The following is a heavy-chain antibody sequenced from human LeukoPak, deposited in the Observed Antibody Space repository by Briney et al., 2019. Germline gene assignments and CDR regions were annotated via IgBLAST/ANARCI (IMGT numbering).Heavy chain of an antibody. CDR3: VRDNYYSMDV. J-gene: IGHJ6*03. Sequence: GGSLRLSCAASGLTFSFYSMNWVRQAPGKGLEWVSYISSFSGTINYAESVKGRFTISRDNAKNTLYLQMNSLRADDTAIYYCVRDNYYSMDVWGKGTTVTISS. V-gene: IGHV3-48*04. CDR2: ISSFSGTI. CDR1: GLTFSFYS.